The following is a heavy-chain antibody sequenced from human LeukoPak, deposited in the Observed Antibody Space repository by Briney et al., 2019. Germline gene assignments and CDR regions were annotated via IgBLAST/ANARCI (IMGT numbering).Heavy chain of an antibody. V-gene: IGHV1-18*01. CDR3: ARAWFGEFPVYFDY. CDR2: ISAYNGNT. CDR1: GYTFTSFG. J-gene: IGHJ4*02. Sequence: ASVKVSCKASGYTFTSFGISWVRQAPGQGLEWMGWISAYNGNTNYAQKLQGRVTMTTDTSTSTAYMELRSLRSDDTAVYYCARAWFGEFPVYFDYWGQGTLVTVSS. D-gene: IGHD3-10*01.